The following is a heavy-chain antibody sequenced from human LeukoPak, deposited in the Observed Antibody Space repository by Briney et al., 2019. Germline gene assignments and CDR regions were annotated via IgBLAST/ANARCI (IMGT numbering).Heavy chain of an antibody. CDR1: GYTFTGYY. Sequence: ASVKVSCRASGYTFTGYYMHWVRQAPGQGLEWMGWINPNSGGTNYAQKFQGRVTMTRDTSISTAYMELSRLRSDDTAVYYCARVGSNGNWFDPWGQGTLVTVSS. CDR3: ARVGSNGNWFDP. V-gene: IGHV1-2*02. D-gene: IGHD6-13*01. J-gene: IGHJ5*02. CDR2: INPNSGGT.